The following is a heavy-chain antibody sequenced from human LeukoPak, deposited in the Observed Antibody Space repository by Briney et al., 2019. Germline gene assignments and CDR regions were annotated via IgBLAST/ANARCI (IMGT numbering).Heavy chain of an antibody. J-gene: IGHJ5*02. D-gene: IGHD6-13*01. Sequence: GGSLRLSCAASGFTFSSYAMSWVRQAPGKGLEWVSSISSSSSYIYYADSVKGRFTISRDNAKNSLYLQMNSLRAEDTAVYYCARVAGRYSSSSGLKNWFDPWGQGTLVTVSS. CDR1: GFTFSSYA. CDR3: ARVAGRYSSSSGLKNWFDP. V-gene: IGHV3-21*01. CDR2: ISSSSSYI.